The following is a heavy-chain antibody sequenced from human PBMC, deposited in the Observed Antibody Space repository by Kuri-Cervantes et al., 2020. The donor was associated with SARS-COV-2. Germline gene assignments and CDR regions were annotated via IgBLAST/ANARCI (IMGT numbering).Heavy chain of an antibody. J-gene: IGHJ3*02. D-gene: IGHD3-22*01. CDR1: GYTFTGSS. CDR2: ISPNSGGT. Sequence: VKVSCKTSGYTFTGSSMHWVRQAPGQGLEWMGWISPNSGGTNSAQKFQGWVTMTRDTSISTVYMELGRLRSDDTAVYYCARSTPFWRLVVISQGGAFDIWGQGTMVTVSS. V-gene: IGHV1-2*04. CDR3: ARSTPFWRLVVISQGGAFDI.